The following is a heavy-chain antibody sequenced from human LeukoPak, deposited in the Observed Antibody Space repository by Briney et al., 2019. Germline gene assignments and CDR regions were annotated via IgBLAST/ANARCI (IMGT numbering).Heavy chain of an antibody. CDR1: GGSFSSSGYS. CDR2: VNLQGST. J-gene: IGHJ4*02. V-gene: IGHV4-39*07. CDR3: AREGGPYRPLDY. Sequence: SETLSLTCIVSGGSFSSSGYSWSWIRQPPGKGLQWIGEVNLQGSTNYNPSLMRRVAISVDTSANHVSLQLTSVTAADTAVYYCAREGGPYRPLDYSGQGTLVTVSS.